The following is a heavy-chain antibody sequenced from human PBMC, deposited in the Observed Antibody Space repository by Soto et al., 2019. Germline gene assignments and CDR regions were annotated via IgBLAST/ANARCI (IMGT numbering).Heavy chain of an antibody. D-gene: IGHD2-21*02. V-gene: IGHV3-48*03. CDR1: GFNLRNYE. CDR3: ATEELCGADCYFFKH. CDR2: ISGSNNNI. Sequence: EVQLLETGGGSVHVGGSLRHSCAVSGFNLRNYEMNWVRQVPGKGLEWISKISGSNNNIYYADSVQGRFTISRDNANNVLFLQMNSLRAEDTATYHCATEELCGADCYFFKHWGQGTLVTVSS. J-gene: IGHJ4*02.